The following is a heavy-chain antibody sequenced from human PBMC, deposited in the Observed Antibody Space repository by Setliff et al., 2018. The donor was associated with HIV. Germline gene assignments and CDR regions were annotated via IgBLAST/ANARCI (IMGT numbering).Heavy chain of an antibody. CDR1: GGSISSNTYY. D-gene: IGHD2-21*02. Sequence: PSETLSLTCTVSGGSISSNTYYWGWIRQPPGKGLEWIGSISYSGSTYYKPSLKSRVTISADTSKNQFSLKLSFVTVADTAVYYCARGYSPVAVSAIRWFDPWGQGTLVTVSS. CDR3: ARGYSPVAVSAIRWFDP. V-gene: IGHV4-39*07. CDR2: ISYSGST. J-gene: IGHJ5*02.